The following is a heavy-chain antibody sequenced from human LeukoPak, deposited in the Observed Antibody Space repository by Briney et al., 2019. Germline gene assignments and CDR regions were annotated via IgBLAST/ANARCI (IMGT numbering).Heavy chain of an antibody. CDR2: IYPRDGST. CDR1: GYTFTSNY. Sequence: GASVKVSCKASGYTFTSNYIHWVRQAPGQGLEWMGMIYPRDGSTSYAQKFQGRVTVTRDTSTSTVHMELSGLRSEDTAVYYCARDPLDRNSHYYYYGMDVWGQGTTVTVSS. V-gene: IGHV1-46*01. CDR3: ARDPLDRNSHYYYYGMDV. D-gene: IGHD2/OR15-2a*01. J-gene: IGHJ6*02.